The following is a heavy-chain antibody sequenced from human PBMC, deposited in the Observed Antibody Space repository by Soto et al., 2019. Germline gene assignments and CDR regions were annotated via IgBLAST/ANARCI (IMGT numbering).Heavy chain of an antibody. CDR3: AKARARYYDSSGYYPFDY. CDR2: IRGSGGST. D-gene: IGHD3-22*01. Sequence: EWVSGIRGSGGSTYYADSVKGRFTISRDNSKNTLYLQMNSLRAEDTAVYYCAKARARYYDSSGYYPFDYWGQGTLVTVSS. V-gene: IGHV3-23*01. J-gene: IGHJ4*02.